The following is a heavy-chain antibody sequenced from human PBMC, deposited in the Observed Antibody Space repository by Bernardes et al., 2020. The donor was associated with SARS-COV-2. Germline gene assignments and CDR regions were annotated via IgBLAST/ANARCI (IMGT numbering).Heavy chain of an antibody. CDR3: AKCVVGYYGMDV. CDR2: ISGSGGST. CDR1: GFTFNMYA. V-gene: IGHV3-23*01. D-gene: IGHD2-15*01. J-gene: IGHJ6*02. Sequence: GGSLRLSCAASGFTFNMYAMTWVRQAPGKGLEWVSGISGSGGSTYYADSVKGRFTISRDNSKNTLFLQMNSLRAEDTAVYYCAKCVVGYYGMDVWGQGTTVTVSS.